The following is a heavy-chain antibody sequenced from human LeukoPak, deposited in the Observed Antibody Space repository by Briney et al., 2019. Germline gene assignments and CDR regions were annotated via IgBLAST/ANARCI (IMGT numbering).Heavy chain of an antibody. CDR1: GFTFNYFA. Sequence: GGSLRLSCAGSGFTFNYFAIHWVRQAPGKGLEWVSHIGRGITYADSVKGRFTISRDNTKNSVYLQMNSLRAEDTAVYCARDAPAGEKPEYFFDYWGQGTLVTVSS. J-gene: IGHJ4*02. CDR2: IGRGIT. CDR3: ARDAPAGEKPEYFFDY. V-gene: IGHV3-69-1*01.